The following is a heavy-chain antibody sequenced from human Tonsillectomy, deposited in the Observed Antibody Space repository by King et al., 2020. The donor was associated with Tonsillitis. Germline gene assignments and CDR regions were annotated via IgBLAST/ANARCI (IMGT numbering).Heavy chain of an antibody. J-gene: IGHJ6*02. CDR1: GFTFSSYS. V-gene: IGHV3-21*01. Sequence: VQLVESGGGLVKPGGSLRLSCAASGFTFSSYSMNWVRQSPGKGLEWVSSISSSSSYIYYAASVKGRFAISRDNAKHSLYLQMNSLRAEDTAVYYCARDCSGGSCYPYYYGMDVWGQGTTVTVSS. CDR2: ISSSSSYI. CDR3: ARDCSGGSCYPYYYGMDV. D-gene: IGHD2-15*01.